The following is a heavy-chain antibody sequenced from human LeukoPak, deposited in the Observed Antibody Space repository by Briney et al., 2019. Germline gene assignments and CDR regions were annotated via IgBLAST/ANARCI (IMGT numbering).Heavy chain of an antibody. Sequence: ASVKVSCKASGYTSTGYYMHWVRQAPGQGLEWMGWINPNSGGTNYAQKFQGRVTMTRDTSISTAYMELSRLRSDDTAVYYCARGKWELLRAFDIWGQGTMVTVSS. CDR1: GYTSTGYY. D-gene: IGHD1-26*01. J-gene: IGHJ3*02. CDR3: ARGKWELLRAFDI. CDR2: INPNSGGT. V-gene: IGHV1-2*02.